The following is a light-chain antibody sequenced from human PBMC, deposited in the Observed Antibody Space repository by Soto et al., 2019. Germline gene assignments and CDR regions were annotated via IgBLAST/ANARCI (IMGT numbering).Light chain of an antibody. Sequence: EIVMTQSPATLSMSPGERVSISCRASQTVSNNLAWYQQKPGQAPRLLIYGASTRAIGVAARCSGSGSGTEFTLTIASLQSEDFAVYYCQQYHKWPPFTFGGGTVVESK. CDR3: QQYHKWPPFT. J-gene: IGKJ4*01. CDR2: GAS. CDR1: QTVSNN. V-gene: IGKV3-15*01.